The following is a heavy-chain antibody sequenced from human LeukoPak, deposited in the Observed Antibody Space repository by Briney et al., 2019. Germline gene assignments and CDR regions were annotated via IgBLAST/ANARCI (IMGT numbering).Heavy chain of an antibody. V-gene: IGHV1-69*05. J-gene: IGHJ4*02. D-gene: IGHD5-24*01. CDR1: GGTFSSYA. CDR2: IIPIFGTA. CDR3: ARDRGRDGYNLQDFDY. Sequence: SVKVSCKASGGTFSSYAISWVRQAPGQGLEWMEGIIPIFGTANYAQKFQGRVTITTDESTSTAYMELSSLRSEDTAVYYCARDRGRDGYNLQDFDYWGQGTLVTVSS.